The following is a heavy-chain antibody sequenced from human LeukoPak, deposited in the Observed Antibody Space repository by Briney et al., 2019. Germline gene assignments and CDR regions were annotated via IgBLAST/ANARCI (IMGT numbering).Heavy chain of an antibody. CDR2: ISYDGSNK. CDR1: GFTFSSYG. Sequence: GGSLRLSCAASGFTFSSYGMHWVRQAPGKGLEWVAVISYDGSNKYYADSVKGRFTISRDNSKNTLYLQMNSLRAEDTAVYYCASPLGYCSSTSCYSFDYWGQGTLVTVSS. CDR3: ASPLGYCSSTSCYSFDY. J-gene: IGHJ4*02. V-gene: IGHV3-30*03. D-gene: IGHD2-2*01.